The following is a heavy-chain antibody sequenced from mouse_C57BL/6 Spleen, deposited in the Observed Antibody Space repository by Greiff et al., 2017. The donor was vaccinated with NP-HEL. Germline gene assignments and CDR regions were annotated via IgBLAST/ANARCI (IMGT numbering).Heavy chain of an antibody. CDR1: GYSITSGYY. D-gene: IGHD2-5*01. CDR2: ISYDGSN. Sequence: EVKLVESGPGLVKPSQSLSLTCSVTGYSITSGYYWNWIRQFPGNKLEWMGYISYDGSNNYNPSLKNRISITRDTSKNQFFLKLNSVTTEDTATYYCARGYSNYGFAYWGQGTLVTVSA. CDR3: ARGYSNYGFAY. V-gene: IGHV3-6*01. J-gene: IGHJ3*01.